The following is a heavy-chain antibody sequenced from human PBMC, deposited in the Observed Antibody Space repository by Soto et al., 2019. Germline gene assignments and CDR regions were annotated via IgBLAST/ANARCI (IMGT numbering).Heavy chain of an antibody. CDR1: GYTFLTYW. CDR3: ARLTRARGLNSFYAMDV. Sequence: GESLKISCKGSGYTFLTYWVGWVRQMHGQGLEWMGIINPADSDTRYSPSFQGQVTISADKSISTAYLQWSSLKASDTAIYYCARLTRARGLNSFYAMDVWGQGATVTVSS. D-gene: IGHD3-10*01. V-gene: IGHV5-51*01. J-gene: IGHJ6*02. CDR2: INPADSDT.